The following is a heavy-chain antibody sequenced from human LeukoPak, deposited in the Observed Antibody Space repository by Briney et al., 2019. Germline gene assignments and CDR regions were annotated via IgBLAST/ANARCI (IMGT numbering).Heavy chain of an antibody. V-gene: IGHV4-61*08. J-gene: IGHJ3*02. CDR1: GGSISSGGYY. D-gene: IGHD3-16*01. CDR2: IYYSGST. CDR3: ARVAYTDTDAFDI. Sequence: SETLSLTCTVSGGSISSGGYYWSWIRQPPGKGLEWIGYIYYSGSTNYNPSLKSRVTISVDTSKNQFSLKLSSVTAADTAVYYCARVAYTDTDAFDIWGQGTMVTVSS.